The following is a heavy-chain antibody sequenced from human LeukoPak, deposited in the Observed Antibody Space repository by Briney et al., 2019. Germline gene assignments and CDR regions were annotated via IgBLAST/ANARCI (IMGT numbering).Heavy chain of an antibody. Sequence: SQTLSLTYTVSAGSISSGEYYWSWIRQPPGKGLEWIGYIYYSGSTYYNPSLKSRVTISVDTSKNQFSLKLSSVTAADTAVYYCARGPKGYYDFWSGYVEGYYFDYWGQGTLVTVSS. D-gene: IGHD3-3*01. CDR3: ARGPKGYYDFWSGYVEGYYFDY. J-gene: IGHJ4*02. V-gene: IGHV4-30-4*08. CDR2: IYYSGST. CDR1: AGSISSGEYY.